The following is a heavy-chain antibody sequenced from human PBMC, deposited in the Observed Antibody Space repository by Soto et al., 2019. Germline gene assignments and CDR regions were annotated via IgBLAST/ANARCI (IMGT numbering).Heavy chain of an antibody. D-gene: IGHD1-26*01. CDR2: SAPEEGEP. CDR1: KNTLTELT. Sequence: SGEGSFRLPKNTLTELTIDWWRQAPVKGLEWMGRSAPEEGEPIYPQKFKGRVSMTEDPSTDTAYMELTSLRFEDTAVYFCEADSKIVGTIGAFDFWGQGTQVTVYS. CDR3: EADSKIVGTIGAFDF. J-gene: IGHJ4*02. V-gene: IGHV1-24*01.